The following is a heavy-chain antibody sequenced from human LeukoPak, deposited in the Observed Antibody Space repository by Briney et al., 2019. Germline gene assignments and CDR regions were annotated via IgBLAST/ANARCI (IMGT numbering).Heavy chain of an antibody. Sequence: GGSLRLSCAASGFTFSSYAMSWVRQAPGKGLEWFSAINGNGGGTYYADAMKGRFSISKDNSKNTLSLQMNSLRAEDTAVYYCARDYSYPDYWGQGTLVTVSS. CDR1: GFTFSSYA. CDR3: ARDYSYPDY. J-gene: IGHJ4*02. V-gene: IGHV3-23*01. CDR2: INGNGGGT. D-gene: IGHD5-18*01.